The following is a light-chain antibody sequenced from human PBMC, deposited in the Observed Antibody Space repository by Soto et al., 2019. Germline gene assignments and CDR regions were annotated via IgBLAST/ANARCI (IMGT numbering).Light chain of an antibody. Sequence: IQITQSPSTLSASVGDRVTVTCRASQDIRNYLAWYQQKPGKAPKLLICDASTLYSGVPSRFSGSGSGTDFTLTIRGLQPEDFAAYYCQQLRSYPSTFGGGTKVDI. CDR2: DAS. CDR3: QQLRSYPST. J-gene: IGKJ4*01. V-gene: IGKV1-9*01. CDR1: QDIRNY.